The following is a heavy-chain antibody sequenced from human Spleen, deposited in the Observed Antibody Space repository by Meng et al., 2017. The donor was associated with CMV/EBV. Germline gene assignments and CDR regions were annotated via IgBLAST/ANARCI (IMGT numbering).Heavy chain of an antibody. V-gene: IGHV3-21*01. CDR2: LSSSGSHS. CDR1: GFTFTSYS. D-gene: IGHD2-21*01. Sequence: GESLKISCAASGFTFTSYSMIWVRQAPGKGLEWVSSLSSSGSHSFYADSVKGRFTISRDNAKNSLFLQMNSLRAGDTAVYYCASLIFDPTFGRYCGGDCYSRDFDYWGQGTLVTVSS. J-gene: IGHJ4*02. CDR3: ASLIFDPTFGRYCGGDCYSRDFDY.